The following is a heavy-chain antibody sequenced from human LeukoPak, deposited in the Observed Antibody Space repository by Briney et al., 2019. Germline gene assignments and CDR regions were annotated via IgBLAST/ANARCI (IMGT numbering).Heavy chain of an antibody. V-gene: IGHV3-23*01. CDR2: ISGSSSSS. CDR1: GFTFSSYA. CDR3: AKDQGGVWFGELLTFDY. Sequence: GGSLRLSCAASGFTFSSYAMTWVRQAPGKGLEWVSGISGSSSSSYYADSVKGRFTISRDNSKNTLYLQMNSLRAEDTAVYYCAKDQGGVWFGELLTFDYWGQGTLVTVSS. D-gene: IGHD3-10*01. J-gene: IGHJ4*02.